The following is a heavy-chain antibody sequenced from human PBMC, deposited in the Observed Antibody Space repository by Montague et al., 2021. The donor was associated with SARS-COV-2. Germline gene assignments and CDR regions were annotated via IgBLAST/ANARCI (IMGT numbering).Heavy chain of an antibody. CDR3: ARQPPYQTGALDI. Sequence: SETLSLTCTVSGGSISNSHYYCAWIRQPPGTGLEWIGSIYFNGHSYYNPSLKNRASISLDTSKNQYYLKLNSVAAADTAVYYCARQPPYQTGALDIWGQGTMVTVSS. D-gene: IGHD2-2*01. CDR1: GGSISNSHYY. V-gene: IGHV4-39*01. J-gene: IGHJ3*02. CDR2: IYFNGHS.